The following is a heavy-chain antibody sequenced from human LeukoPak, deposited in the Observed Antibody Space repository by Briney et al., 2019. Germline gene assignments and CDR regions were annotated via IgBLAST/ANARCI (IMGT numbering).Heavy chain of an antibody. J-gene: IGHJ4*02. Sequence: GGSLGLSCAASGFTFSTYGMHWVRQAPGKGLEWVAFIRYDGSNKYYADSVKGRFTISRDNSKNTLYLQMNSLRGEDTAVYFCAKDKDPWKSTAISDFDYWGQGTLVTASS. CDR2: IRYDGSNK. CDR3: AKDKDPWKSTAISDFDY. D-gene: IGHD1-1*01. V-gene: IGHV3-30*02. CDR1: GFTFSTYG.